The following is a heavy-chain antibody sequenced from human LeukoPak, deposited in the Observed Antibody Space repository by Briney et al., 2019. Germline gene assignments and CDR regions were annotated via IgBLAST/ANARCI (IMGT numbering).Heavy chain of an antibody. CDR3: ARSDSITIFGVVYNWFDP. Sequence: SETLSLTCTVYWSWIRQPPGKGLEWIGYIYYSGSTNYNPSLKSRVTISVDTSKNQFPLKLSSVTAADTAVYYCARSDSITIFGVVYNWFDPWGQGTLVTVSS. J-gene: IGHJ5*02. V-gene: IGHV4-59*01. D-gene: IGHD3-3*01. CDR2: IYYSGST.